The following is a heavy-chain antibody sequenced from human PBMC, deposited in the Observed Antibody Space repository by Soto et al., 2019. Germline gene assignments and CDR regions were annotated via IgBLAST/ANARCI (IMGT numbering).Heavy chain of an antibody. CDR3: ARLSIAAAGDWFDP. CDR2: IYYSGST. CDR1: GGSISSYY. Sequence: SETLSLTCTVSGGSISSYYWSWIRQPPGKGLEWIGYIYYSGSTNYNPSLKSRVTISVDTSKNQFSLKLSSVTAADTAVYYCARLSIAAAGDWFDPWGQGTLVTVSS. J-gene: IGHJ5*02. V-gene: IGHV4-59*01. D-gene: IGHD6-13*01.